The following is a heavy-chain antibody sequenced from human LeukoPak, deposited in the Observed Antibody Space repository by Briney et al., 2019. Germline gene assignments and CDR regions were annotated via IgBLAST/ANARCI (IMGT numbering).Heavy chain of an antibody. J-gene: IGHJ6*02. CDR2: IKQDGSEK. D-gene: IGHD3-3*01. CDR1: GFTFSSYW. Sequence: GGSLRLSCAASGFTFSSYWMSWVRQAPGKGLEWVANIKQDGSEKYYVDSVKGRFTISRDNAKNSLYLQMNSLRAEDTAVYYCARDYDFRSGYYYYYYYGMDVWGQGTTVTVSS. CDR3: ARDYDFRSGYYYYYYYGMDV. V-gene: IGHV3-7*01.